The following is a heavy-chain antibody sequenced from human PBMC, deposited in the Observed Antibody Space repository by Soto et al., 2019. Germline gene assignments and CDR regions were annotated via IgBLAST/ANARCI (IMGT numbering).Heavy chain of an antibody. CDR2: IKADGSEK. V-gene: IGHV3-7*01. Sequence: PGEYLKISCVASGFTFTSFWMSWVRQAPGKGLEWVANIKADGSEKRYVDSVKGRFTISRDNANNLVYLQMNSLRAEDTALYFCGRDEVRNGVGVWGQGTTVTVSS. J-gene: IGHJ6*02. CDR3: GRDEVRNGVGV. CDR1: GFTFTSFW.